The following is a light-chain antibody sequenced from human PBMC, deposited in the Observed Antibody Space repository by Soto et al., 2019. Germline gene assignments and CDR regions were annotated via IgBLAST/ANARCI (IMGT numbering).Light chain of an antibody. CDR3: QQYGSSLWT. CDR1: QSARSS. V-gene: IGKV3-20*01. CDR2: GAS. Sequence: EVVMTQSPATLSVSPWGRATPCCRASQSARSSLGWYQQKPGQAPRLLIYGASSRATGIPDRFSGSGSGTDFTLTISRLEPEDFAVYYCQQYGSSLWTFGQGTKVDIK. J-gene: IGKJ1*01.